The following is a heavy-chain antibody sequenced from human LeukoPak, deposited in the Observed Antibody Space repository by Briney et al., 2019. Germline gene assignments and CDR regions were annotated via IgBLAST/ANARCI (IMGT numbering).Heavy chain of an antibody. Sequence: PETPSLSRTVSGRSISSDYRSWIWQPPGKGLEWIGYIYYSGSTNYNPSLKSRVTISVDTSKNQFSLKLSSVTAADTAVYYCARVGYSSGWYNRFDPWGQAT. CDR1: GRSISSDY. J-gene: IGHJ5*02. D-gene: IGHD6-19*01. CDR2: IYYSGST. V-gene: IGHV4-59*01. CDR3: ARVGYSSGWYNRFDP.